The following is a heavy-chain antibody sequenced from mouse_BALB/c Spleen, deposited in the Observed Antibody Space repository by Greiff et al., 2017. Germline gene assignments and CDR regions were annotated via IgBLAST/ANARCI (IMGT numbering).Heavy chain of an antibody. V-gene: IGHV1S132*01. D-gene: IGHD2-4*01. CDR2: IFPGTGTT. Sequence: VQLQQSGAELVKPGASVKLSCKTSGYTFTSYWIPWVKQRPGQGLGWIGEIFPGTGTTYYNEKFKGKATLTIDTSSSTAYMQLSSLTSEDSAVYFCASYDYDEYFDVWGAGTTVTVSS. J-gene: IGHJ1*01. CDR3: ASYDYDEYFDV. CDR1: GYTFTSYW.